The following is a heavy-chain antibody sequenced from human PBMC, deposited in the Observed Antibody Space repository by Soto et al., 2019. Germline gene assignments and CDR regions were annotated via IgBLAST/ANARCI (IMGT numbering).Heavy chain of an antibody. Sequence: EVQLLESGGGLAQPGGSLRLSCAASGFTFSNHGMTWVRQAPGKGLEWVSSVSADGYTTYYADSVRGRLTISRDNSGDTVYVRMNNRIAEDTALYYCAREASVPSFGEFWFFDLWGRGTQVTVSS. CDR1: GFTFSNHG. CDR3: AREASVPSFGEFWFFDL. J-gene: IGHJ2*01. V-gene: IGHV3-23*01. D-gene: IGHD3-10*01. CDR2: VSADGYTT.